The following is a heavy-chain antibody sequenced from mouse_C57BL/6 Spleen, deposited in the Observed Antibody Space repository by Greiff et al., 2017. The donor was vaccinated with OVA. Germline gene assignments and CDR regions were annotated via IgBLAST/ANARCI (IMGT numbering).Heavy chain of an antibody. CDR2: ISYDGSN. CDR1: GYSITSGYY. V-gene: IGHV3-6*01. Sequence: EVQLQESGPGLVKPSQSLSLTCSVTGYSITSGYYWNWIRQFPGNKLEWMGYISYDGSNNYNPSLKNRISITRDTSKNQFFLKLNSVTTEDTATYYCASYDYPAWFAYWGQGTLVTVSA. J-gene: IGHJ3*01. D-gene: IGHD2-4*01. CDR3: ASYDYPAWFAY.